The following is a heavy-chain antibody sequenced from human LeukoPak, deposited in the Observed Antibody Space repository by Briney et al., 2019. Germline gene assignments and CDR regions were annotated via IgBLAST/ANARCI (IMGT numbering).Heavy chain of an antibody. J-gene: IGHJ3*02. CDR3: ARQGDYGGNSDAFDI. CDR1: GFTFSDHS. D-gene: IGHD4-23*01. CDR2: ISSRSSYI. Sequence: GGSLRLSCAASGFTFSDHSMNWVRQAPGKGLEWVSSISSRSSYIYYGDSVKGRFTVSRDNAKNSLSLQMNSLRAEDTAVYYCARQGDYGGNSDAFDIWGQGTMVTVSS. V-gene: IGHV3-21*01.